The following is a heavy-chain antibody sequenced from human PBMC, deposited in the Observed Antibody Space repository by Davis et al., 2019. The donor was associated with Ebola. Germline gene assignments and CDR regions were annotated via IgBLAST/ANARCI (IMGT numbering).Heavy chain of an antibody. J-gene: IGHJ5*02. CDR3: ARERNSGYDVNWFDP. Sequence: ASVKVSCKASGYTFTSYGISWVRQAPGQGLEWMGWISAYNGNTNYAQKLQGRVTMTTDTSTSTAYMELRSLRSEDTAVYYCARERNSGYDVNWFDPWGQGTLVTVSS. V-gene: IGHV1-18*01. CDR1: GYTFTSYG. CDR2: ISAYNGNT. D-gene: IGHD5-12*01.